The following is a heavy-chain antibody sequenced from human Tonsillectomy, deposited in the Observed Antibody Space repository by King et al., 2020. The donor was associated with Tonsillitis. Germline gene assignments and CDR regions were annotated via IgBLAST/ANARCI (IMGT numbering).Heavy chain of an antibody. CDR3: ARHRLLNWFDR. Sequence: QLQESGPGLVKPSETLSLTCTVSGGSISSTSCYCGWIRQPPGKGLEGIGSILYSGSTYTDPSLKVRVTISVDTSKNQFSLKLSSVTAADTAVYYCARHRLLNWFDRWGKGTMVTVSS. D-gene: IGHD2/OR15-2a*01. CDR1: GGSISSTSCY. V-gene: IGHV4-39*01. J-gene: IGHJ5*02. CDR2: ILYSGST.